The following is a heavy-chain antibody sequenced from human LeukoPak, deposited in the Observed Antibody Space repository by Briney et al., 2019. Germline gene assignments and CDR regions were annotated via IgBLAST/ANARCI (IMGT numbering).Heavy chain of an antibody. J-gene: IGHJ6*03. Sequence: SETLSLTCTVSGGSISSYYWSWIRQPPGKGLEWIGYIYTSGSTNYNPSLKSRVTISVDTSKNQFSLKLSSVTAADTAVYYCARRGPGDGYNFYYYYYMDVWGKGTTVTVSS. D-gene: IGHD5-24*01. V-gene: IGHV4-4*09. CDR2: IYTSGST. CDR1: GGSISSYY. CDR3: ARRGPGDGYNFYYYYYMDV.